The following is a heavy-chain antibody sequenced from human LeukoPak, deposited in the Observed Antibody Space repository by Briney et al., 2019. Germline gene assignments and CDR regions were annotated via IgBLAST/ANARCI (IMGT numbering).Heavy chain of an antibody. V-gene: IGHV4-61*01. CDR2: IYYTGST. CDR3: ARESPYYYDSSTYYRPIHP. J-gene: IGHJ5*02. Sequence: PSETLSLTCTVSGGSVSSGSYYWSWIRQPPGTGLEWIGFIYYTGSTNYNPSLKSRVTISVDTSKNQFSLKLSSVTAADTAVYYCARESPYYYDSSTYYRPIHPWGQGTLVTVSS. CDR1: GGSVSSGSYY. D-gene: IGHD3-22*01.